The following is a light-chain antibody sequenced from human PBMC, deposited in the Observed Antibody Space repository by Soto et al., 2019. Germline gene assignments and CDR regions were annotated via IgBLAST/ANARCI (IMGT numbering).Light chain of an antibody. CDR1: KLGDKY. Sequence: SYELTQPPSVSVSPGQTASITCSGHKLGDKYACWYQQKPGQSPVLVIYQDNKRPSGIPERFSGSNSGNTATLTISGTQAMDEADYYCQAWDSSIALFGGGTKPPS. V-gene: IGLV3-1*01. J-gene: IGLJ2*01. CDR2: QDN. CDR3: QAWDSSIAL.